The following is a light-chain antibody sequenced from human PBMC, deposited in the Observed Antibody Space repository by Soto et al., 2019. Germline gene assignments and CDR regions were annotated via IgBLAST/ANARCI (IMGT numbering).Light chain of an antibody. CDR2: DAS. CDR3: QQYNSYSPWT. Sequence: DIQMTQSPSTLSASVGDRVTITCRASQSISSWLAWYQQKPGKAPKLLIYDASSLESGAPSRFSGSGSGTEFTLTISSLQPDYFATYYCQQYNSYSPWTFGRGTKVEIK. J-gene: IGKJ1*01. CDR1: QSISSW. V-gene: IGKV1-5*01.